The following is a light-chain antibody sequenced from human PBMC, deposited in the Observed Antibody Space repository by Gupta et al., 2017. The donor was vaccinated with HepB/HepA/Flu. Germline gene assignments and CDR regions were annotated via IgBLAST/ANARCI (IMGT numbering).Light chain of an antibody. CDR1: QDISTY. V-gene: IGKV1-33*01. J-gene: IGKJ4*01. Sequence: DIQMTQSPSSLSASIGDRVTITCLANQDISTYLHWYQQKPGKAPNLLIYGASNLQTGVPSRFNGAGSATNFSFTISSLQPEDIATYYCQQYDNLPFTFGGGTRVEIK. CDR2: GAS. CDR3: QQYDNLPFT.